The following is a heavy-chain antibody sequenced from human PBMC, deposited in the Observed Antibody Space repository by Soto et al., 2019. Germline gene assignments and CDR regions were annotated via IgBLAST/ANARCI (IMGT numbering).Heavy chain of an antibody. V-gene: IGHV1-69*06. D-gene: IGHD2-15*01. CDR1: VGTFSSYA. CDR3: ARFRWELRDHAFDI. J-gene: IGHJ3*02. CDR2: IIPIFGTA. Sequence: QVQLVQSGAEVKKPGSSVKVSCKASVGTFSSYAISWVRQAPGQGLEWMGGIIPIFGTANYAQKFQGRVTITADKSTSTAYMELSSLRSEDTAVYYCARFRWELRDHAFDIWGQGTMVTVSS.